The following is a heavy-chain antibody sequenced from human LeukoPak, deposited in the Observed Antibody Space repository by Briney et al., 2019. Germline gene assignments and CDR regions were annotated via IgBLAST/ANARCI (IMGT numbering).Heavy chain of an antibody. CDR3: ARGHCSSTRCYPYPIYYYYGMDV. Sequence: SQTLSLTCTVSGGSTSSGDYYWSWIRQPPGKGLEWIGYIYYSGSTYYNPSLKSRVTISVDTSKNQFSLKLSSVTAADTAVYYCARGHCSSTRCYPYPIYYYYGMDVWGQGTTVTVSS. CDR1: GGSTSSGDYY. CDR2: IYYSGST. D-gene: IGHD2-2*01. V-gene: IGHV4-30-4*01. J-gene: IGHJ6*02.